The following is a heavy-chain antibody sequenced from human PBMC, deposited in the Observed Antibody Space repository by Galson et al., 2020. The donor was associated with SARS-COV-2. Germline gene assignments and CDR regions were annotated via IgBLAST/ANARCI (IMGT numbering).Heavy chain of an antibody. CDR1: GFTFSSYG. D-gene: IGHD3-9*01. Sequence: TGGSLRLSCAASGFTFSSYGMHWVRQAPGKGLEWVAVISYDGSDKYYADSVKGRFTISRDNSKNTLYLQMNSLSTEDTAVYYCAKELLDYGISSYTMDVWGQGTTVTVSS. V-gene: IGHV3-30*18. CDR2: ISYDGSDK. J-gene: IGHJ6*02. CDR3: AKELLDYGISSYTMDV.